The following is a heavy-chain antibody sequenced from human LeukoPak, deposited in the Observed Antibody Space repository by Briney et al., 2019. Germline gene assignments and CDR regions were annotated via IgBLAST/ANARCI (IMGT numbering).Heavy chain of an antibody. V-gene: IGHV4-59*01. J-gene: IGHJ4*02. CDR2: IYYSGST. Sequence: PSETLSLTCTVSGGAMSSYYWSWVRQPPGQGLEWIGYIYYSGSTNYNSSLKSRVTISVDTSKNQFTLKLSSVTAADTAVYYCARGRYGWLPFDYWGQGTLVTVSS. CDR1: GGAMSSYY. CDR3: ARGRYGWLPFDY. D-gene: IGHD3-16*01.